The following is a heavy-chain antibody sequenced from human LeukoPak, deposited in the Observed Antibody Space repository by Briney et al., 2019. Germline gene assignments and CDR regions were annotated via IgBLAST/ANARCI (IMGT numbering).Heavy chain of an antibody. Sequence: GGSLRLSCAASGFTFDDYAMHWVRQAPGKGLEWVSLISGDGGSTSYADSVKGRFTISRDNSKNSLHLQMNSLRTEDTAFYYCAKDRDGTECDFDYWGQGALVTVSS. V-gene: IGHV3-43*02. J-gene: IGHJ4*02. CDR1: GFTFDDYA. D-gene: IGHD1-1*01. CDR2: ISGDGGST. CDR3: AKDRDGTECDFDY.